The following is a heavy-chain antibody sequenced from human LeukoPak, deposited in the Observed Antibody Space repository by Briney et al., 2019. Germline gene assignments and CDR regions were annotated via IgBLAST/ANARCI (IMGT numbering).Heavy chain of an antibody. CDR2: ISFSTTTI. CDR3: AKDRAHGGSGSYFYYMDV. D-gene: IGHD3-10*01. CDR1: GFTFNNYN. Sequence: LPGGSLRLSCAASGFTFNNYNMNWVRQAPGKGLEWVSFISFSTTTIYYADSVKGRFTISRDNAKNSLYLQMNGLRAEDTAVYYCAKDRAHGGSGSYFYYMDVWGKGTTVTISS. J-gene: IGHJ6*03. V-gene: IGHV3-48*01.